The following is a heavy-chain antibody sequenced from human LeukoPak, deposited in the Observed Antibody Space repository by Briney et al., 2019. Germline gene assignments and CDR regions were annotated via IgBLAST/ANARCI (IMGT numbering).Heavy chain of an antibody. J-gene: IGHJ3*02. Sequence: GASVKVSCKASGYTFTGYYMHWVRQAPGQGLEWMGWINPNSGGTNYAQKFQGRVTMTRDTSISTAYMELSRLRSDDTAVYYCARDHGDDGPNDAFDTWGQGTMVTVSS. CDR3: ARDHGDDGPNDAFDT. CDR2: INPNSGGT. V-gene: IGHV1-2*02. CDR1: GYTFTGYY. D-gene: IGHD4-17*01.